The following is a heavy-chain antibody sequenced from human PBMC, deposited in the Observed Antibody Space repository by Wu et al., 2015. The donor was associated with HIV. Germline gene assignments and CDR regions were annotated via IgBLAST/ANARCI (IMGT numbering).Heavy chain of an antibody. J-gene: IGHJ3*02. Sequence: QVQLVQSGAEVKKPGASVKVSCKASGYTFTSYDINWVRQATGQGLEWMGWMNPNSGNTGYAQKFQGRVTMTRNTSISTAYMELSSLRSEDTAVYYCARGDCSGGSCYDVFLIIWGQGTMVTVSS. V-gene: IGHV1-8*01. CDR1: GYTFTSYD. D-gene: IGHD2-15*01. CDR3: ARGDCSGGSCYDVFLII. CDR2: MNPNSGNT.